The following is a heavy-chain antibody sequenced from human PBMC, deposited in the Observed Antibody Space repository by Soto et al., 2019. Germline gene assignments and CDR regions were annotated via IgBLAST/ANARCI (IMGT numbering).Heavy chain of an antibody. V-gene: IGHV4-4*02. D-gene: IGHD2-21*01. CDR3: TRDGDYGYSLAY. J-gene: IGHJ4*02. CDR2: ISHSVSP. Sequence: QVQLQESGPGLVKPSETLTLTCAVSGASISKGKWWSWVRQPPGKGLEWIGEISHSVSPNYNPSLRSRFTIEADKSKNQFSLKFSVTAADTAMYYCTRDGDYGYSLAYWGQGTLVTVSS. CDR1: GASISKGKW.